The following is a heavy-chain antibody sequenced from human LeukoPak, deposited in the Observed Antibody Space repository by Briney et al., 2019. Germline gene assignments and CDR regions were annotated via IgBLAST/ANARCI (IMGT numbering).Heavy chain of an antibody. J-gene: IGHJ3*02. V-gene: IGHV3-30*02. CDR3: AKVQPGYYDSKDAFDI. Sequence: PGGSLRLSCAASGFTFSSYGMHWVRQAPGKGLEWVAFIRYDGSNKYYADSVKGRFTISRDNSKNTLYLQMNSLRAEDTAVYYCAKVQPGYYDSKDAFDIWGQGTMVTVSS. CDR2: IRYDGSNK. CDR1: GFTFSSYG. D-gene: IGHD3-22*01.